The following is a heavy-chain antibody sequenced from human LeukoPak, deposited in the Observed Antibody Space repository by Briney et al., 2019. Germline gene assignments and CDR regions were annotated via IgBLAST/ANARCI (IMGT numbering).Heavy chain of an antibody. CDR1: GFTFSNHW. V-gene: IGHV3-7*01. CDR3: ARDIVVP. D-gene: IGHD2-15*01. CDR2: INQDGSEK. Sequence: PGGSLRLSCAASGFTFSNHWMSWVRQAPGKGLEWVANINQDGSEKNHVDSVKGRFTISRDNAKNSLYLQMNSLRVEDTAVYYCARDIVVPGGQGTLVTVSS. J-gene: IGHJ4*02.